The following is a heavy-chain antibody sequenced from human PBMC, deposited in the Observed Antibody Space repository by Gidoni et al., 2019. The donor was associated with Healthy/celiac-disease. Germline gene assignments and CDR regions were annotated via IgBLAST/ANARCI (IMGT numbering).Heavy chain of an antibody. D-gene: IGHD6-19*01. CDR1: GFTFSSYA. J-gene: IGHJ4*02. CDR2: ISYDGSNK. V-gene: IGHV3-30-3*01. CDR3: ARERTTYSSGWSFDY. Sequence: QVQLVESGGGVVQPGRSLRLSCAASGFTFSSYAMHWVRQAPGKGLEWVEGISYDGSNKYYADSVKGRFTISRDNSKNTLYLQMNSLRAEDTAVYYCARERTTYSSGWSFDYWGQGTLVTVSS.